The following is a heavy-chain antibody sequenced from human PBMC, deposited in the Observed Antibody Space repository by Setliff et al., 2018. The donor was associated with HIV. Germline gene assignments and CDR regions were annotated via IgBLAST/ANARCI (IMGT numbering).Heavy chain of an antibody. V-gene: IGHV4-39*01. CDR3: ARALGGSGWSIDY. Sequence: SETLSLTCSVSGGSIDSSDYYWGWIRQPPGKGLEWIGYIYTSGTTYYNPSLKSRVTISIDTSKNQFSLKLSSVTAADTAVYYCARALGGSGWSIDYWGQGTLVTVSS. J-gene: IGHJ4*02. D-gene: IGHD6-19*01. CDR1: GGSIDSSDYY. CDR2: IYTSGTT.